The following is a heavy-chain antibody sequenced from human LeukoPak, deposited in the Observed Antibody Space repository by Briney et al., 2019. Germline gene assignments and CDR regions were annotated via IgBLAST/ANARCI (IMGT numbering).Heavy chain of an antibody. D-gene: IGHD2-21*02. CDR3: ARTYTAVHYFDY. CDR1: GYTFMSHG. CDR2: INPNSGGT. Sequence: ASVKVSCKAYGYTFMSHGISWVRQAPGQGLEWMGWINPNSGGTNYAQKFQGRVTMTRDTSISTAYMELSRLTSDDTALYYCARTYTAVHYFDYWGQGTLVTVSS. V-gene: IGHV1-2*02. J-gene: IGHJ4*02.